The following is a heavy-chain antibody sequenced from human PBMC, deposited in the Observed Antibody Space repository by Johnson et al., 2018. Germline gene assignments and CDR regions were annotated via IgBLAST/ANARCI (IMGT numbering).Heavy chain of an antibody. V-gene: IGHV3-30*18. D-gene: IGHD3-22*01. CDR2: ISYDGSNK. J-gene: IGHJ1*01. Sequence: QVQLVQSGGGVVQPGRSXRLSCAASGFTFSAYGIHWVRQAPGKGLEWVAVISYDGSNKDYADSVKGRFPLYRDKSKNTLYLQMNSLRAEDTAVYYCAKPANYYDSSPFQHWGQGTLVTVSS. CDR1: GFTFSAYG. CDR3: AKPANYYDSSPFQH.